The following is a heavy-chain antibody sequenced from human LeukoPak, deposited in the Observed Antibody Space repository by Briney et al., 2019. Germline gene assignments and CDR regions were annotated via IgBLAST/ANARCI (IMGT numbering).Heavy chain of an antibody. CDR1: GFTFSTYT. CDR2: IGGSGGDI. Sequence: GGSLRLSCAASGFTFSTYTMYWVRQPPGKGLEWVSIIGGSGGDIHYADSVKGRFTISRDNSKNTLYLQMNSLRAEDTAVYYCAKDRRLVVVAATADYWGQGTLVTVSS. D-gene: IGHD2-15*01. J-gene: IGHJ4*02. V-gene: IGHV3-23*01. CDR3: AKDRRLVVVAATADY.